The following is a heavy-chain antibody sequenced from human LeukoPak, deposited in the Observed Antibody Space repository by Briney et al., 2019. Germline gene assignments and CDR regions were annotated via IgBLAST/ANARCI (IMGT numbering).Heavy chain of an antibody. V-gene: IGHV1-8*01. CDR1: GYTLIGYE. J-gene: IGHJ4*02. D-gene: IGHD2-15*01. CDR3: ARGAPGSYCSGGSCPYFDY. CDR2: MNPNTGNT. Sequence: GASVKVSCKASGYTLIGYEINWVRQATGQGLEWMGWMNPNTGNTGYAQKFRGRVTMTRNTSISTASMELSSLTSEDTALYYCARGAPGSYCSGGSCPYFDYWGQGTLVSVSS.